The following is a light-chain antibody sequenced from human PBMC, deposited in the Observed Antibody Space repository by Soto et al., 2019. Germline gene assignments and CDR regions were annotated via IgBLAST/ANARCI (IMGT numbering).Light chain of an antibody. CDR1: SIDVGGYNY. V-gene: IGLV2-14*01. J-gene: IGLJ1*01. CDR3: SSYTSSSTLLYV. Sequence: QSALTQPASVSGSPGQSITISCTGTSIDVGGYNYVSWYQQHPGKAPKLMIYDVSNRPSGVSNRFSGSKSGNTDSLTISGLQAEDEADYYCSSYTSSSTLLYVFGTGTKLTVL. CDR2: DVS.